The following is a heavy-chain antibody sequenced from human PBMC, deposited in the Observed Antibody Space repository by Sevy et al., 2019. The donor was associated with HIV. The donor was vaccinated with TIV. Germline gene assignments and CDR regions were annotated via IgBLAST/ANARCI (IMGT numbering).Heavy chain of an antibody. Sequence: GGSLRLSCEASGFSFSDHYMDWVRQAPGMGLEWVGRISNTAKSYTTEYAAAVKGRFTVSRDDSKSSLYLQMNSLKAEDTAVYYCTRGASGRYGGYYHSLDVWGQGTTVTVSS. CDR1: GFSFSDHY. CDR2: ISNTAKSYTT. V-gene: IGHV3-72*01. J-gene: IGHJ6*02. CDR3: TRGASGRYGGYYHSLDV. D-gene: IGHD1-26*01.